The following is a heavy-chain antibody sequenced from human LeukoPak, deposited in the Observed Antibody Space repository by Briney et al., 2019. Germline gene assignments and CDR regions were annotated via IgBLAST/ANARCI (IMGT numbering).Heavy chain of an antibody. V-gene: IGHV3-21*04. Sequence: GGSLRLSCAASGFTFSSYSMNWVRQAPGKGLEWVSSISSSSSYIYYADSVKGRFTISRDNAKNTLYLQMNSLRAEDTAVYYCAKDLGYYDILTGYYPFDYWGQGTLVTVSS. CDR1: GFTFSSYS. CDR3: AKDLGYYDILTGYYPFDY. D-gene: IGHD3-9*01. CDR2: ISSSSSYI. J-gene: IGHJ4*02.